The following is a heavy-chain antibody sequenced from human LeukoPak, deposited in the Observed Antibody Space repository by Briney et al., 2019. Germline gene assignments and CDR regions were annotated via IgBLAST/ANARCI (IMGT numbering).Heavy chain of an antibody. Sequence: GGSLRLSCAASGFTFNTYAMSWVRQAPWERLQWVSGISDSGGNTYYADSVRGRFTISRDDSKNTLYLQMTSLRADDTAIYYCAKNRIVAFFDHWGQGALVTVSS. V-gene: IGHV3-23*01. D-gene: IGHD3-22*01. CDR3: AKNRIVAFFDH. CDR2: ISDSGGNT. J-gene: IGHJ4*02. CDR1: GFTFNTYA.